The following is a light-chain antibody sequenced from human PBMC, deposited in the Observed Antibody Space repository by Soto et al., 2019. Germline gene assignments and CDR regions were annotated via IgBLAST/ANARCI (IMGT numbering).Light chain of an antibody. Sequence: EIVLTQSPVTLSLSPGERAALSCGASQRVSKSNIGWYQHKTGQAPRLLIYGGTKTTSGVPDRFSGSGSGTDFTLTISSLDPEDSAVYYCQHYGSSFLPFGGGTKVDIK. V-gene: IGKV3-20*01. CDR2: GGT. J-gene: IGKJ4*01. CDR1: QRVSKSN. CDR3: QHYGSSFLP.